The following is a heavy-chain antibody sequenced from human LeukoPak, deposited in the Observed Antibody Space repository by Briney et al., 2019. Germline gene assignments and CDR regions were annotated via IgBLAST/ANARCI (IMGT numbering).Heavy chain of an antibody. Sequence: GASVKVSCKASGYTFTGYYMHWVRQAPGQGLEWMGWINPNSGGTNYAQKFQGRVTMTRDTSISTAYMELSRLRPDDTAVYYCARGYEEWELLLGAFDIWGQGTMVTVSS. D-gene: IGHD1-26*01. CDR3: ARGYEEWELLLGAFDI. J-gene: IGHJ3*02. CDR1: GYTFTGYY. V-gene: IGHV1-2*02. CDR2: INPNSGGT.